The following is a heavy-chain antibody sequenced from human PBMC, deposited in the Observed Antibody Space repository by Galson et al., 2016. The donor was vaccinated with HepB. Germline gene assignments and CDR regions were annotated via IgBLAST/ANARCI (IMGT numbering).Heavy chain of an antibody. CDR2: IEPDGSRP. CDR1: GFTFTHHQ. CDR3: ARDLSGPDY. D-gene: IGHD4-11*01. V-gene: IGHV3-74*01. J-gene: IGHJ3*01. Sequence: SLRLSCATSGFTFTHHQMHWVRQVPGKGLVWVSRIEPDGSRPIYADSVKGRFTISRDNAENTLYLQMNSLRADDTAVYYCARDLSGPDYWGRGTTVTVSS.